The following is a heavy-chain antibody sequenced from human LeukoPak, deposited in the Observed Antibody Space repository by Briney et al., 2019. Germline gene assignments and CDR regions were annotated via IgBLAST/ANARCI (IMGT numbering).Heavy chain of an antibody. CDR1: ESIFSNYA. CDR2: ITGSGAGT. Sequence: GGSLRLSCAASESIFSNYAVTWVRQAPGRGLEWVSSITGSGAGTSYAASVRGRFTISRDNSKSMVYVQMNSLRAEDTAIYYCAKDPNGDYFGAFDMWGQGTMVTVSS. D-gene: IGHD4-17*01. J-gene: IGHJ3*02. CDR3: AKDPNGDYFGAFDM. V-gene: IGHV3-23*01.